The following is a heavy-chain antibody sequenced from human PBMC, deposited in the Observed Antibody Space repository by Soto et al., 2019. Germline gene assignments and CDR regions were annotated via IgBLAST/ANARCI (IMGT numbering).Heavy chain of an antibody. CDR1: GFTFSNYW. J-gene: IGHJ3*01. D-gene: IGHD3-10*01. CDR2: IKSDGSST. V-gene: IGHV3-74*01. CDR3: TRDPFGEVSF. Sequence: GESLKISCAASGFTFSNYWMHWVRQAPGKGLVWVSRIKSDGSSTSAADSVKGRFTISRDNARNTLYLQMNSLRAEDTAVYYCTRDPFGEVSFWGQGIMVTVSS.